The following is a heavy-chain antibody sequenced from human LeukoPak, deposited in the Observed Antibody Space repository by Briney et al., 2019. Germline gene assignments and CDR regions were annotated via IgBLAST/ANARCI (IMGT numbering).Heavy chain of an antibody. Sequence: SETLSLTCTVSGGSISSSSYYWGWIRQPPGKGLEWIGSIYYSGSTYYNPSLKSRVTISVDTSKNQFSLKLSSVTAADTAVYYCARVPGYDFWSGYYNLHYYYMDVWGKGTTVTVSS. D-gene: IGHD3-3*01. CDR1: GGSISSSSYY. V-gene: IGHV4-39*07. CDR2: IYYSGST. CDR3: ARVPGYDFWSGYYNLHYYYMDV. J-gene: IGHJ6*03.